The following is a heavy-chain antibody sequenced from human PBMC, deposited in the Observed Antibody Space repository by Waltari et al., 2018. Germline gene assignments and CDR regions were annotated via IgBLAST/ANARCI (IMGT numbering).Heavy chain of an antibody. CDR3: AKREIGYAFDI. J-gene: IGHJ3*02. CDR2: VIPIFGTP. V-gene: IGHV1-69*12. Sequence: QVQLVQSGAEVKPPGASVKVSCQASGGTFGTYAITWVRQAPGQGLEWMGGVIPIFGTPNYAPKFQGRVTVSADPSTSTAYLEVRRLISEDTAVYYCAKREIGYAFDIWGHGTMVTVSS. CDR1: GGTFGTYA. D-gene: IGHD1-26*01.